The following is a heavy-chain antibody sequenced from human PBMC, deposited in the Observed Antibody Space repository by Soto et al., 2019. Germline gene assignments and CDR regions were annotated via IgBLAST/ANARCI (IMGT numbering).Heavy chain of an antibody. J-gene: IGHJ4*02. D-gene: IGHD2-15*01. V-gene: IGHV3-7*01. CDR1: GFTFSSYW. CDR3: AREAVVPTLAD. CDR2: IKQDGSEK. Sequence: EVQLVESGGGLVQPGGSLRLSCAASGFTFSSYWRSWVRQAPGKGLEWVANIKQDGSEKYYVDSVKGRFTISRDNAKNSLYLQMNSLRAEDTAVYYCAREAVVPTLADWGQGTLVTVSS.